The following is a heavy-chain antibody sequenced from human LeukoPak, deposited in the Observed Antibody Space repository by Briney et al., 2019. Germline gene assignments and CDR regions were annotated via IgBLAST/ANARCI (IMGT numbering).Heavy chain of an antibody. J-gene: IGHJ4*02. CDR3: ARLYYYDSSGLDY. V-gene: IGHV3-33*01. Sequence: GGSLRLSCAASGFTFSSYGMHWVRQAPGKGLEWVAVIWYDGSNKYYADSVKGRFTISRDNSKNTLYLQMNSLRAEDTAVYYCARLYYYDSSGLDYWGQGTLVTASS. CDR2: IWYDGSNK. CDR1: GFTFSSYG. D-gene: IGHD3-22*01.